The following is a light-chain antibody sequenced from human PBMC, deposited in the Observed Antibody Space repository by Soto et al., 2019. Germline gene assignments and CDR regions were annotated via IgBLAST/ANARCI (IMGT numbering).Light chain of an antibody. J-gene: IGLJ3*02. V-gene: IGLV1-44*01. CDR1: SSNIGNND. CDR3: AAWDGSLNGWL. Sequence: QLVLSQPPSASGTPGQRVTISCSGSSSNIGNNDVNWYQQVPGTAPKLLIYRSNQRPSGVPDRFSGSKSGTSASLAISGLQSEDEAAYHCAAWDGSLNGWLFGGGTKLTVL. CDR2: RSN.